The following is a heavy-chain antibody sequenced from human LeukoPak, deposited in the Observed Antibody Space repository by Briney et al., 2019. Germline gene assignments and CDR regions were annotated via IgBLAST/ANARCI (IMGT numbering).Heavy chain of an antibody. CDR3: AKDIDSGFSGTPCYFDY. D-gene: IGHD2/OR15-2a*01. J-gene: IGHJ4*02. CDR2: ISWNSGSI. V-gene: IGHV3-9*03. CDR1: GFTFDDYA. Sequence: GGSLRLSCAASGFTFDDYAMHWVRQAPGKGLEWVSGISWNSGSIGYADSVKGRFTISRDNGKNSLYLQMNSLRAEDMALYYCAKDIDSGFSGTPCYFDYWGQGTLVTVSS.